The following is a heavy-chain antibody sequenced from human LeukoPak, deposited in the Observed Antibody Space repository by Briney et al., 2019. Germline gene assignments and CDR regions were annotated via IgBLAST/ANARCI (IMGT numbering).Heavy chain of an antibody. V-gene: IGHV4-59*08. CDR3: ARSPGIAAAGRSLWFDP. Sequence: SETLSLTRTVSGGSISSYYWSWIRQPPGKGLEWIGYIYYSGSTNYNPSLKSRVTISVDTSKNQFSLKLSSVTAADTAVYYCARSPGIAAAGRSLWFDPWGQGTLVTVSS. D-gene: IGHD6-13*01. CDR2: IYYSGST. CDR1: GGSISSYY. J-gene: IGHJ5*02.